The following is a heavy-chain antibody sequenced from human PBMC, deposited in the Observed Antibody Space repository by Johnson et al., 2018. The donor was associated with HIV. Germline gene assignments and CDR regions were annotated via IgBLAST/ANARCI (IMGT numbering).Heavy chain of an antibody. J-gene: IGHJ3*02. D-gene: IGHD4-17*01. CDR1: GFTFSNAW. CDR2: IKSKTDGGTT. V-gene: IGHV3-15*01. Sequence: VQLVESGGGLVKPGGSLRLSCAASGFTFSNAWMSWVRQAPGKGLEWVGRIKSKTDGGTTDYAAPVKGRFTISRDDSKNTLYLQMNSLKTDDTAVYYCTTAVDGAPDAFDIWGQGTMVTVSS. CDR3: TTAVDGAPDAFDI.